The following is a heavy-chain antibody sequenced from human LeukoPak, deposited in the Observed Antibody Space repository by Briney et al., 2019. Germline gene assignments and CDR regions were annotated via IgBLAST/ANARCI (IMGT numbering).Heavy chain of an antibody. Sequence: GGSLRLSCEGSGFTFSNYAISWVRQAPGKGLEWLASITARAGSLYLGNPAKGRFTISRDNSKNTLYLQMNSLRAEDTAVYYCAKDGYCSSTSCYPAPYWGQGTLVTVSS. CDR2: ITARAGSL. J-gene: IGHJ4*02. CDR3: AKDGYCSSTSCYPAPY. CDR1: GFTFSNYA. V-gene: IGHV3-23*01. D-gene: IGHD2-2*01.